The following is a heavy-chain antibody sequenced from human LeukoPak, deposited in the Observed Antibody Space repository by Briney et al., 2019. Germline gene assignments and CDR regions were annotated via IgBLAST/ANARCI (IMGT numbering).Heavy chain of an antibody. V-gene: IGHV1-3*01. J-gene: IGHJ4*02. CDR3: ASPQRDGYNYLFDY. Sequence: ASVKVSCKTSGGTFSSYAISWVRQAPGQGLEWMGWINAGNGNTKYSQKFQGRVTITRDTSASTAYMELSSLRSEDTAVYYCASPQRDGYNYLFDYWGQGTLVTVSS. D-gene: IGHD5-24*01. CDR2: INAGNGNT. CDR1: GGTFSSYA.